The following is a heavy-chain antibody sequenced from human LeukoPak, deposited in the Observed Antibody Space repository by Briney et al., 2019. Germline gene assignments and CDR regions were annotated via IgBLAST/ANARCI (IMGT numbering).Heavy chain of an antibody. V-gene: IGHV4-39*01. CDR3: ARQWRELLLGGRFDP. CDR2: IYYSGST. J-gene: IGHJ5*02. Sequence: SETLSLTCTVSGGSISSSSYYWGWIRQPPGKGLEWIGSIYYSGSTYYNPSLKSRVTISVDTSKNQFSLNLSSVTAADTAVYYCARQWRELLLGGRFDPWGQGTLVTVSS. D-gene: IGHD1-26*01. CDR1: GGSISSSSYY.